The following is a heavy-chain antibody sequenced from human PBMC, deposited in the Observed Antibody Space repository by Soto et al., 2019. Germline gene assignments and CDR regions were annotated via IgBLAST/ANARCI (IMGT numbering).Heavy chain of an antibody. Sequence: QVQLQQWGAGLLKPSETLSLTCAVYGRAFSGYYWSWIRQPPGKGLEWIGEINHSGSTNYNPSLKSRVTMSVDTSKHHFSLKLSSLTAADTAVYYCARAYGGDVFDSWGQGTLVTVSS. CDR3: ARAYGGDVFDS. D-gene: IGHD2-21*01. CDR2: INHSGST. J-gene: IGHJ4*02. CDR1: GRAFSGYY. V-gene: IGHV4-34*01.